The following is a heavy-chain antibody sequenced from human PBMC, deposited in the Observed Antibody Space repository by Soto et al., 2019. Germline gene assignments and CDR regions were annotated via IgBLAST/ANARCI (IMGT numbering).Heavy chain of an antibody. CDR2: MNPNSGNT. CDR3: ASAWGFHCSGGSCASPGLFDP. D-gene: IGHD2-15*01. J-gene: IGHJ5*02. Sequence: GASVKVSCKASGYTFTSYDINWVRQATGQGLEWMGWMNPNSGNTGYAQKFQGRVTMTRNTSISTAYMELSSLRSEDTAVYYCASAWGFHCSGGSCASPGLFDPWGQGTLVTVSS. V-gene: IGHV1-8*01. CDR1: GYTFTSYD.